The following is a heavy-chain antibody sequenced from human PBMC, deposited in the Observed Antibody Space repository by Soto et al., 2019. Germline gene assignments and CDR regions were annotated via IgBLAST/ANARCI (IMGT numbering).Heavy chain of an antibody. Sequence: QVQLVESGGGVVQHGRSLRLSCAASGFTFSSYGMHWVRQAPGKGLEWVAVISYDGSNKYYADSVKGRFTISRDNSKNTLYLQMNSLRAEDTAVYYCAKDSRQTYYYYMDVWGKGTTVTVSS. V-gene: IGHV3-30*18. CDR2: ISYDGSNK. CDR1: GFTFSSYG. CDR3: AKDSRQTYYYYMDV. J-gene: IGHJ6*03.